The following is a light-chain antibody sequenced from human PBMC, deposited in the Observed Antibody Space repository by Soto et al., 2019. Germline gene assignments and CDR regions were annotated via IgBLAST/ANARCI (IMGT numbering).Light chain of an antibody. J-gene: IGKJ4*01. CDR1: QSVSSY. Sequence: EIVLTQSPATLSLSPGERATLSCRASQSVSSYLAWYQQKPGQAPRLLIYDASNRATGIPARFSGSVSGTDFTLTISSLEPEDFAVYYCQQRSIWPRVTFGGGTKVEIK. CDR3: QQRSIWPRVT. CDR2: DAS. V-gene: IGKV3-11*01.